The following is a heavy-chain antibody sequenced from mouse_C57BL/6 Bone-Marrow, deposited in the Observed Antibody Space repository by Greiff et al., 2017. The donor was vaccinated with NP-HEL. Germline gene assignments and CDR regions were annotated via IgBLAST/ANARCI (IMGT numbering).Heavy chain of an antibody. D-gene: IGHD2-1*01. V-gene: IGHV1-72*01. J-gene: IGHJ3*01. CDR2: IDPKSGGT. CDR3: ASLYYGSFPGFAY. Sequence: QVQLKQPGAELVKPGASVKLSCKASGYTFTSYWMHWVKQRPGRGLEWIGRIDPKSGGTKYNEKFKSKATLTADKPSSTAYMQLSSLTSEDSAVYFCASLYYGSFPGFAYWGQGTLVTVSA. CDR1: GYTFTSYW.